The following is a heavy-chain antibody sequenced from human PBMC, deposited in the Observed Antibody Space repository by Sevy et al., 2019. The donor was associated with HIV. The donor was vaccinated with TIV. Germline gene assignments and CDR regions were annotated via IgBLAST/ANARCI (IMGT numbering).Heavy chain of an antibody. CDR3: ARELGPFDY. J-gene: IGHJ4*02. D-gene: IGHD6-13*01. Sequence: ASVKVSCKASGYTFTSYNMNWVRQAPGQGLEWMGWIHTNAGNPTYVQGFTGRFVFSLDTSVSTAYLQISSLKAEDTAVYYCARELGPFDYWGQGTLVTVSS. V-gene: IGHV7-4-1*02. CDR2: IHTNAGNP. CDR1: GYTFTSYN.